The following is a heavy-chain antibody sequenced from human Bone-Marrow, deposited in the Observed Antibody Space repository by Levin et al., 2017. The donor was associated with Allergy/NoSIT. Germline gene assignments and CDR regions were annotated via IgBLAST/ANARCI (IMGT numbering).Heavy chain of an antibody. CDR2: IYYRGNT. CDR3: ARDRVGSGSYDYLDN. D-gene: IGHD1-26*01. J-gene: IGHJ4*02. Sequence: SETLSLTCAVSGGSVSGDIYYWSWIRQPPGKGLEWIGYIYYRGNTNYNPSLKSRVTISVATSKNQFSLKLTSVTAADTAVYYCARDRVGSGSYDYLDNWGQGTLVTVSS. V-gene: IGHV4-61*01. CDR1: GGSVSGDIYY.